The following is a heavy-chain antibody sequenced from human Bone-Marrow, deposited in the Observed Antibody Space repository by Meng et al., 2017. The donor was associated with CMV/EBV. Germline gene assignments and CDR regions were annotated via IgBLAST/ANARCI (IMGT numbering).Heavy chain of an antibody. CDR1: GGSFSGYY. V-gene: IGHV4-59*01. CDR3: ARDLAYSGSYEDGMDV. Sequence: GSLRLSCAVYGGSFSGYYWSWIRQPPGKGLEWIGYIYYSGSTNYNPSLKSRVTISVDTSKNQFSLKLSSVTAADTAVYYCARDLAYSGSYEDGMDVWGQGTTVTVSS. J-gene: IGHJ6*02. CDR2: IYYSGST. D-gene: IGHD1-26*01.